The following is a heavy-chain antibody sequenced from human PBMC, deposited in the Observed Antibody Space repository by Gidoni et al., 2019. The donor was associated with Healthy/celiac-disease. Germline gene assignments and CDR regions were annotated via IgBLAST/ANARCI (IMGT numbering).Heavy chain of an antibody. CDR1: DTPSPAT. CDR2: INPSGGST. CDR3: ARSIGYYYDSSGYYLTDDAFDI. Sequence: GAEVKKPGASVRFPASHLDTPSPATICTGWDRHPGQGLEWMGIINPSGGSTSDAQKFQVRVTMTRDTSTSTVYIELSSLRSEDTAVYYCARSIGYYYDSSGYYLTDDAFDIWGQGTMVTVSS. D-gene: IGHD3-22*01. J-gene: IGHJ3*02. V-gene: IGHV1-46*03.